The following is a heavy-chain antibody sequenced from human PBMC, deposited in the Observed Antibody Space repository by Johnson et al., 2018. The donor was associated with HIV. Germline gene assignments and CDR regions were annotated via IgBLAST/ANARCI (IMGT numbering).Heavy chain of an antibody. CDR1: GFTFSSYG. CDR2: IRYAGSNK. Sequence: QEQLVESGGGVVQPGGSLRLSCAASGFTFSSYGMHWVRQAPGKGLAWVAFIRYAGSNKYYADSVKGRFTISRDNSTNTLYLQMNSLRAEDTAVYYCARERLRAGAFDIWGQGTMVTVSS. CDR3: ARERLRAGAFDI. J-gene: IGHJ3*02. V-gene: IGHV3-30*02. D-gene: IGHD6-25*01.